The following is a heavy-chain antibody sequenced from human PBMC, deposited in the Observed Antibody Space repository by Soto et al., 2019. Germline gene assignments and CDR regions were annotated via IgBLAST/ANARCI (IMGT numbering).Heavy chain of an antibody. Sequence: QVQLQESGPGLVKPSQTLSLTCTVSGGSISSGGYYWSWIRQHPGKGLEWIGYIYYSGTTYYNPSLKSRGTISVDTATNQFSLKLSSVTAADTAVYYCARGGGLMHLFDCWGQGTLVTVSS. CDR3: ARGGGLMHLFDC. J-gene: IGHJ4*02. CDR1: GGSISSGGYY. D-gene: IGHD3-16*01. V-gene: IGHV4-31*03. CDR2: IYYSGTT.